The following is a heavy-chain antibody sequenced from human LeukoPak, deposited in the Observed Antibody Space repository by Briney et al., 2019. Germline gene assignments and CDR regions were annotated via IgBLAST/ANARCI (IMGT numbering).Heavy chain of an antibody. D-gene: IGHD3-3*01. CDR2: ISGSGGST. CDR1: GFTFSSYA. V-gene: IGHV3-23*01. J-gene: IGHJ4*02. CDR3: AKGLSGFLEWLLYDY. Sequence: GGSLRLSCAASGFTFSSYAMSWVRQAPGKGLEWVSAISGSGGSTYYADSVKGRFTISRDNSKSTLYLQMNSLRAEDTAVYYCAKGLSGFLEWLLYDYWGQGTLVTVSS.